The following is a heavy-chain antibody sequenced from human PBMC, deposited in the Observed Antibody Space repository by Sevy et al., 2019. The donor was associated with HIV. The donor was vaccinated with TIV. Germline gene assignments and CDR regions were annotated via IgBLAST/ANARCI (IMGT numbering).Heavy chain of an antibody. CDR1: GFTLNSYW. Sequence: GGSLRLSCVASGFTLNSYWMSWVRQAPGKGLEWLSYISGSSGTIYYAGSVKGRFTISRDNAKNTLYLQVNSLRVEDTAVYYCAKHYIHDIADGWYFDLWGRGTLVTVSS. CDR2: ISGSSGTI. V-gene: IGHV3-48*01. D-gene: IGHD6-13*01. J-gene: IGHJ2*01. CDR3: AKHYIHDIADGWYFDL.